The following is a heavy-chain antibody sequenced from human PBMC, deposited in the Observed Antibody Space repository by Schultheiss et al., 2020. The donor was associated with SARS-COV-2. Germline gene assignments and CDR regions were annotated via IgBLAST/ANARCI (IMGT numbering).Heavy chain of an antibody. CDR1: GYTFTSYA. Sequence: ASVKVSCKASGYTFTSYAMHWVRQAPGQGLEWMGWMNPNSGNTGYAQKLQGRVTMTTDTSTSTAYMELRSLRSDDTAVYYCARVNYDSSGYYYGSAVDYWGQGTLVTVSS. CDR3: ARVNYDSSGYYYGSAVDY. CDR2: MNPNSGNT. V-gene: IGHV1-18*01. J-gene: IGHJ4*02. D-gene: IGHD3-22*01.